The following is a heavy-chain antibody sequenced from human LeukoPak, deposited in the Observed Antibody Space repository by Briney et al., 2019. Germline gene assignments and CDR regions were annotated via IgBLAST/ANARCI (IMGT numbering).Heavy chain of an antibody. CDR1: GFTFSVYY. V-gene: IGHV3-11*04. J-gene: IGHJ4*02. CDR3: AREASIGDGSVDY. CDR2: VSSSGSTI. D-gene: IGHD2/OR15-2a*01. Sequence: PGRSLRLSCAASGFTFSVYYMSWSRQAPGKGLKWDSYVSSSGSTIYYADSVQGRFPISRDNDKNSLYLKMNSLRAEDTAVYYGAREASIGDGSVDYWGQGTLVTVSS.